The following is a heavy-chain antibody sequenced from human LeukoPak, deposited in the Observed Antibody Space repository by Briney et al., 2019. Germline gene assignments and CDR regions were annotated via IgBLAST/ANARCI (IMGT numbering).Heavy chain of an antibody. CDR3: AKMRSGISYFDY. CDR2: ISGSGGST. V-gene: IGHV3-23*01. J-gene: IGHJ4*02. Sequence: GGSLRLSCAASGITFSSYGMSWVRQGPGKGLEWVSAISGSGGSTYYADSVKGRFTISRDNSKNTLYLQMNSLRAEDTAVYYCAKMRSGISYFDYWGQGTLVTVSS. D-gene: IGHD3-10*01. CDR1: GITFSSYG.